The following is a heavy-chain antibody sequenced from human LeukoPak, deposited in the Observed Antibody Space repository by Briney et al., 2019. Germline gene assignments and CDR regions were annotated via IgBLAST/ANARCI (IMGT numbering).Heavy chain of an antibody. CDR1: GGSINSGGYY. CDR2: VYHSGST. V-gene: IGHV4-30-2*01. D-gene: IGHD1-26*01. J-gene: IGHJ5*02. Sequence: PSETLSLTCTVSGGSINSGGYYWSWIRQPPGKGLKWIGCVYHSGSTYYNPSLKSRVTISVDRSKNQFSLKLNSVTAADTAVYYCARAWGSGSYPNCFDPWGQGTLVTVSS. CDR3: ARAWGSGSYPNCFDP.